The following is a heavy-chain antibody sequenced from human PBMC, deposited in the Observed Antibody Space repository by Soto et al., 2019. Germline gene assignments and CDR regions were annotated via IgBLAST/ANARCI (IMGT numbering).Heavy chain of an antibody. V-gene: IGHV3-23*01. CDR1: GFTFIYYA. Sequence: GGSLRLSCKPSGFTFIYYAMTWVRQAPGKGLEWISAIGDSGTTTFYADSVKGRFTISRDNSMNILYLQMNGLRAEDTAVYYCATSAFYYDSNGKSLGPDYWGQGTLVTVSS. D-gene: IGHD3-22*01. CDR2: IGDSGTTT. J-gene: IGHJ4*02. CDR3: ATSAFYYDSNGKSLGPDY.